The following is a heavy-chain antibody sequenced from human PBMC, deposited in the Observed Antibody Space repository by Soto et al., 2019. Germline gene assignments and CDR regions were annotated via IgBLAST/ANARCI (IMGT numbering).Heavy chain of an antibody. J-gene: IGHJ4*02. CDR1: GYTFTSYD. V-gene: IGHV1-8*01. Sequence: ASVKVSCKASGYTFTSYDINWVRQATGQGLEWMGWMNPNSGNTGYAQKFQGRVTMTRNTSISTAYMELSSLRSEDTAVYYCARVHPASSWINYWGQGTLVTVSS. D-gene: IGHD6-13*01. CDR2: MNPNSGNT. CDR3: ARVHPASSWINY.